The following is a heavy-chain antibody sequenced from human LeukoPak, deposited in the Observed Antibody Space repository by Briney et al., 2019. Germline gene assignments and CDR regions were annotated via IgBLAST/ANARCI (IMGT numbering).Heavy chain of an antibody. Sequence: SETLSLTCAVYGGSFSGYYWSWIRQPPGKGLEWIGEINHSGSTNYNPSLRSRVTISVDTSKNQFSLKLSSVTAGDTAVYYCARSTPYGMDVWGQGTTVTVSS. V-gene: IGHV4-34*01. CDR3: ARSTPYGMDV. CDR2: INHSGST. J-gene: IGHJ6*02. D-gene: IGHD5/OR15-5a*01. CDR1: GGSFSGYY.